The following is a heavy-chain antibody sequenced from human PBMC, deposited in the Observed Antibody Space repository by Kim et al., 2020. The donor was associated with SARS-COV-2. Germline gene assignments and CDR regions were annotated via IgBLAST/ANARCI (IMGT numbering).Heavy chain of an antibody. V-gene: IGHV3-9*01. D-gene: IGHD2-15*01. J-gene: IGHJ3*01. CDR2: ISWNSNTI. Sequence: GGSLRLSCAASGFTFDDYSMHWVRQAPGKGLEWVSGISWNSNTIKYADSVRGRFTISRDNAKNFLYLQMNSLRTEDTAFYYCVLGPTSIVSLNLFDVWG. CDR1: GFTFDDYS. CDR3: VLGPTSIVSLNLFDV.